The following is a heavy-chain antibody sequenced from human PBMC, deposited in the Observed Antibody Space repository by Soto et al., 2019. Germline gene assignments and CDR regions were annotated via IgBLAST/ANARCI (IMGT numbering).Heavy chain of an antibody. Sequence: EVQLVESGGGLVKPGGSLRLSCAASGFTFSNAWMSWVRQAPGKGLEWVGRIKSKTDGGTTDYAAPVKGRFTISRDDSKNTLYLQMNSLKTEDTAVYYCTTGPHGDYGDYQGLLGDYWGQGTLVTVSS. CDR1: GFTFSNAW. J-gene: IGHJ4*02. CDR2: IKSKTDGGTT. V-gene: IGHV3-15*01. CDR3: TTGPHGDYGDYQGLLGDY. D-gene: IGHD4-17*01.